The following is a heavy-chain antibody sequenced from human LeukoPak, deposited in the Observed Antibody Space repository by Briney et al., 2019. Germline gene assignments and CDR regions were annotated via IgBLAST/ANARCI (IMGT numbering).Heavy chain of an antibody. D-gene: IGHD6-13*01. CDR1: GFTFSSYW. CDR2: INSDGSST. CDR3: AKDGYSSCCYYWFDP. J-gene: IGHJ5*02. Sequence: GESLKISCAASGFTFSSYWMHWVRQAPGKGLVWVSRINSDGSSTSYADSVKGRFTISRDNAKNTLYLQMNSLRAEDTAVYYCAKDGYSSCCYYWFDPWGQGTLVTVSS. V-gene: IGHV3-74*01.